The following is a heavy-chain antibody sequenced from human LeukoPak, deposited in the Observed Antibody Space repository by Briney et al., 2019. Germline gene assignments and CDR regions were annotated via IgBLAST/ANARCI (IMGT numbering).Heavy chain of an antibody. CDR2: ISAYNGNT. V-gene: IGHV1-18*01. CDR3: ARILRVDYEENNMDV. D-gene: IGHD3-16*01. J-gene: IGHJ6*02. Sequence: ASVKVSCKASGYTFTSYGISWVRQAPGQGLEWMGWISAYNGNTNYAQKLQGRVTMTTDTSTSTAYMELRSLRSDDTAVYYCARILRVDYEENNMDVWGQGTTVTVSS. CDR1: GYTFTSYG.